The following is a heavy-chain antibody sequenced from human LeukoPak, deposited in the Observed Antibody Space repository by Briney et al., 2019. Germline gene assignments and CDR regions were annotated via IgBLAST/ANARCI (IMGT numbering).Heavy chain of an antibody. CDR2: ISGSGGST. CDR3: AKGYSSNWAYYFDY. D-gene: IGHD6-13*01. V-gene: IGHV3-23*01. Sequence: TGGSLRLSCAASGFTFSSYAVSWVRQAPGKGLEWVSAISGSGGSTYYVDSVKGRFTISRDNSKNTLYLQMNSLRAEDTAVYYCAKGYSSNWAYYFDYWGQGTLVTVSS. CDR1: GFTFSSYA. J-gene: IGHJ4*02.